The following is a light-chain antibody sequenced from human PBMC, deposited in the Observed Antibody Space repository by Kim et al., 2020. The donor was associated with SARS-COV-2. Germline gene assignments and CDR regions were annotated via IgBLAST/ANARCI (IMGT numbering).Light chain of an antibody. CDR3: MQGTHWPYT. Sequence: QPASISCRSNQSLVNRDGSMYLIWFQQRPGQSPKRLIYKVSNRDSGVPNRFSGSGSGTDFTLKITRVEAEDVAIYYCMQGTHWPYTFVQGTKLEI. CDR2: KVS. V-gene: IGKV2-30*01. J-gene: IGKJ2*01. CDR1: QSLVNRDGSMY.